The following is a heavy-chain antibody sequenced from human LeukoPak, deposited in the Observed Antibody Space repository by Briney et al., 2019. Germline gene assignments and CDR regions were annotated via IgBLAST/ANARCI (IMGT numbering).Heavy chain of an antibody. V-gene: IGHV3-30*03. CDR2: ISYDGSNK. Sequence: GGSLRLSCAASGFTFSSYGMHWVRQAPGKGLEWVADISYDGSNKYYADSVKGRFTISRDNSKNTLYLQMNSLRAEDTAVYYCARTLYHPYYYGMDVWGQGTTVTVSS. J-gene: IGHJ6*02. D-gene: IGHD3-16*01. CDR3: ARTLYHPYYYGMDV. CDR1: GFTFSSYG.